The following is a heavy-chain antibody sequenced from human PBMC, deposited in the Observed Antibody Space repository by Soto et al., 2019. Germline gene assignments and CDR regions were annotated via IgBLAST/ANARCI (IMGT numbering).Heavy chain of an antibody. CDR1: GFTFSFCG. V-gene: IGHV3-30*03. J-gene: IGHJ4*02. Sequence: GGSLRLSCAASGFTFSFCGMHWVRQAPGKGLEWLAVISYDEKNKFYADSVKGRFTISRDNSKNTLSLQMNSLRTEDTAVYYCAQGGSSYSDPLDHWGQGTLVTVSS. CDR2: ISYDEKNK. D-gene: IGHD6-6*01. CDR3: AQGGSSYSDPLDH.